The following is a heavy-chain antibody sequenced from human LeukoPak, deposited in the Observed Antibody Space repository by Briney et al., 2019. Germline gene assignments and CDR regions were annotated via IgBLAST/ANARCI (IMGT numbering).Heavy chain of an antibody. CDR1: GFTFSSYS. CDR2: ISSSSSYI. Sequence: KAGGSLRLSCAASGFTFSSYSMNWVRQAPGKGLEWVSSISSSSSYIYYTDSVKGRFTISRDNAKNSLYLQMNSLRAEDTAVYYCARDSEAYYYYYYMDVWGKGTTVTVSS. CDR3: ARDSEAYYYYYYMDV. J-gene: IGHJ6*03. V-gene: IGHV3-21*01.